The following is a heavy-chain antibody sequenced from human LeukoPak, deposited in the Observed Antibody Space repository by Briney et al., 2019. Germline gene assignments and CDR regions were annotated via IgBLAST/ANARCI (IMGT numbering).Heavy chain of an antibody. CDR3: AREGGQQLVRGTFVEYFDY. CDR2: MNPNSGNT. D-gene: IGHD6-13*01. Sequence: ASVKVSCKASGYTFTSYDINWVRQATGQGLEWMGRMNPNSGNTGYAQKFQGRVTMTRNTSISTAYMELSSLRSEDTAVYYCAREGGQQLVRGTFVEYFDYWGQGTLVTVSS. J-gene: IGHJ4*02. V-gene: IGHV1-8*01. CDR1: GYTFTSYD.